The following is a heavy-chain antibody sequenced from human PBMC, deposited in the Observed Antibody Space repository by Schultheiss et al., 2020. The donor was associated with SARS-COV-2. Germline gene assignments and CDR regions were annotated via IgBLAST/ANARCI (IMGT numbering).Heavy chain of an antibody. D-gene: IGHD2-15*01. V-gene: IGHV4-38-2*02. J-gene: IGHJ6*02. CDR3: ASTKKEAAYYYYYYGMDV. Sequence: SETLSLTCTVSGDSISSYYWGWIRQPPGKGLEWIGSIYHSGSTYYNPSLKSRVTISVDTSKNQFSLKLSSVTAADTAVYYCASTKKEAAYYYYYYGMDVWGQGTTVTVSS. CDR1: GDSISSYY. CDR2: IYHSGST.